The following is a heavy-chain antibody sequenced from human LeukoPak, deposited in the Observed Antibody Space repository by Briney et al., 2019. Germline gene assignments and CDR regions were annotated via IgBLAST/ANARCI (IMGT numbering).Heavy chain of an antibody. Sequence: SETLSLTYTVSGYSISSGYYWSWIRQPPGKGLEWIGYIYYSGSTNYNPSLKSRVTISVDTSKNQFSLKLSSVTAADTAVYYCARLGDSSGYYYSDWFDPWGQGTLVTVSS. CDR2: IYYSGST. V-gene: IGHV4-38-2*02. J-gene: IGHJ5*02. CDR3: ARLGDSSGYYYSDWFDP. D-gene: IGHD3-22*01. CDR1: GYSISSGYY.